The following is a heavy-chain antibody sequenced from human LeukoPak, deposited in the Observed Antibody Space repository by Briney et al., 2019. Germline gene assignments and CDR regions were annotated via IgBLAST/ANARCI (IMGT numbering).Heavy chain of an antibody. CDR1: GGTFSSYA. D-gene: IGHD3-22*01. Sequence: ASVKVSCKASGGTFSSYAISWVRQAPGQGLEGMGRIIPILGIANYAQKFQGRVTITADKSTSTAYMELSSLRSEDTAVYYCARDEDSSGYYYYYYGMDVWGQGTTVTVSS. CDR2: IIPILGIA. J-gene: IGHJ6*02. CDR3: ARDEDSSGYYYYYYGMDV. V-gene: IGHV1-69*04.